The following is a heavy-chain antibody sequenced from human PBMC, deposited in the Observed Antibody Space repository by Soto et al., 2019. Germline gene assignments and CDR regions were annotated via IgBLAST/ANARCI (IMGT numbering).Heavy chain of an antibody. V-gene: IGHV4-31*03. Sequence: PSETLSLTCSVSGAALNSGNYYWSWIRQVPGKGLEWIGHIYVTGAVDYNPSLRDRITISQDTSERQFSLNLRLVTAADMAVYYCARLRIATNNYKWFDPWGQGTMVTVYS. CDR3: ARLRIATNNYKWFDP. J-gene: IGHJ5*02. CDR1: GAALNSGNYY. CDR2: IYVTGAV. D-gene: IGHD2-21*01.